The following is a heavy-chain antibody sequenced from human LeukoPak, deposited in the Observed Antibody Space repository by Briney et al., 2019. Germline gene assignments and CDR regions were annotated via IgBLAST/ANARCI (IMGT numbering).Heavy chain of an antibody. J-gene: IGHJ3*02. D-gene: IGHD5-12*01. V-gene: IGHV1-2*02. CDR1: EDTFTTYY. CDR3: ATSSGYRGRWGAFDI. CDR2: MSANSGGT. Sequence: GASVKVSCKASEDTFTTYYIHWVRQAPGQGLEWMGWMSANSGGTNYAQKFRGRVTMTRDTSISTAYMEMSGLTSDDTAVYYCATSSGYRGRWGAFDIWGQGTMVTVSS.